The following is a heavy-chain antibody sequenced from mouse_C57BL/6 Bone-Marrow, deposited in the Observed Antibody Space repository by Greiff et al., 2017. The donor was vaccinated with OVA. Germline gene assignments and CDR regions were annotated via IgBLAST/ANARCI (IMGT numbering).Heavy chain of an antibody. CDR3: ALTTVVAHYAMDY. J-gene: IGHJ4*01. V-gene: IGHV3-6*01. CDR2: ISYDGSN. D-gene: IGHD1-1*01. Sequence: EVQLQQSGPGLVIPSQSLSLTCSVTGYSITSGYYWNWIRQFPGNKLEWMGYISYDGSNNYNPSLKNRISITRDTSKNQFFLKLNSVTTEDTATYYCALTTVVAHYAMDYWGQGTSVTVSS. CDR1: GYSITSGYY.